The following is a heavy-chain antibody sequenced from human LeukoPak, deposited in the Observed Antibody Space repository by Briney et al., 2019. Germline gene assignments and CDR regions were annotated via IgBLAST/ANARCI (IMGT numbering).Heavy chain of an antibody. CDR2: IRQSGRT. D-gene: IGHD2-15*01. CDR3: ARAGIVVVVAALFRRPTWSAP. Sequence: SETLSLTCAVYGGSFSGYYWSWIRQPPGKGLEGIGEIRQSGRTNYNPSLKSRVTLSVDTSQTPFSLKLTSVTAAETAVYYCARAGIVVVVAALFRRPTWSAPCGQGTLVTVYS. CDR1: GGSFSGYY. J-gene: IGHJ5*02. V-gene: IGHV4-34*01.